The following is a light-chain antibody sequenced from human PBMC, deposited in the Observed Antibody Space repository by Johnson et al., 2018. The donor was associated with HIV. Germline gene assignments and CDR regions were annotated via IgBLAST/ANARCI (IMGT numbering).Light chain of an antibody. CDR1: SSNIGNNY. V-gene: IGLV1-51*02. J-gene: IGLJ1*01. Sequence: QSVLTQPPSVSAAPGQKVTISCSGSSSNIGNNYVSWYQQLPGTAPKLLICENNKRPSGIPDRFSGSKSGTSATLGITGLQTGDEADYYCGTWDISLSVGYDFGTGTKVTVL. CDR3: GTWDISLSVGYD. CDR2: ENN.